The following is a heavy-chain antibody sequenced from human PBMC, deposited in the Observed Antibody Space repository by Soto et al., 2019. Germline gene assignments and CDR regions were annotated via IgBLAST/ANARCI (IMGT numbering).Heavy chain of an antibody. V-gene: IGHV4-39*01. Sequence: SETLSLTCTVSVGSVRSSSYHLGWIRQPPGKGLEWIGSVYFGGRTHYNSSLKSRVTISVDTSKNQFYLNLRSVTAADTAVYYCARRRDVGSSLGDYYYGMDVWGQGTTVTVSS. D-gene: IGHD1-26*01. J-gene: IGHJ6*02. CDR2: VYFGGRT. CDR1: VGSVRSSSYH. CDR3: ARRRDVGSSLGDYYYGMDV.